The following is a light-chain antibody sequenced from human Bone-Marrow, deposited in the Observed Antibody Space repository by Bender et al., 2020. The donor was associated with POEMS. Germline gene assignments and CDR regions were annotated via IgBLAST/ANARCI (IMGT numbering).Light chain of an antibody. J-gene: IGLJ3*02. CDR1: SSNIGTNP. CDR3: AAWEDSLNGWV. Sequence: QSVLTQPPSASGTPGQRVTISCSGSSSNIGTNPVNWYQQLPGTAPKLLIYINNQRPSGVPARFSGSKSGNTASLAISGLQTEDEADYYCAAWEDSLNGWVFGGGTKLTVL. CDR2: INN. V-gene: IGLV1-44*01.